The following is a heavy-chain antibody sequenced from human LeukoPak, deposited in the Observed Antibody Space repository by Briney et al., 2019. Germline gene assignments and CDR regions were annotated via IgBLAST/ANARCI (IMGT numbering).Heavy chain of an antibody. CDR2: INPNSGGT. D-gene: IGHD5-18*01. CDR1: GYTFTGYY. CDR3: ARGRGSRYSYGYDN. V-gene: IGHV1-2*02. J-gene: IGHJ4*02. Sequence: ASVKVSCKASGYTFTGYYMHWVRQAPGQGLEWMGWINPNSGGTNYAQKFQGRVAMTRDTSISTAYMELSRLRSDDTAVYYCARGRGSRYSYGYDNWGQGTLVTVSS.